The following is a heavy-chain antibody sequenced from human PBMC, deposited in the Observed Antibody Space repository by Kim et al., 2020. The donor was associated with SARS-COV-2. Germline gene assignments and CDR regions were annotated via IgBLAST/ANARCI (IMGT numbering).Heavy chain of an antibody. CDR1: GFTFGDYA. Sequence: GGSLRLSCTASGFTFGDYAMSWVRQAPGKGLEWVGFIRSKAYGGTTEYAASVSGRFTISSDDSKSIAYLQMNSLQTEDTDVYYCTRDLLWYGELLRDYYYYGMDVWGQGTPVTVSS. V-gene: IGHV3-49*04. D-gene: IGHD3-10*01. J-gene: IGHJ6*02. CDR3: TRDLLWYGELLRDYYYYGMDV. CDR2: IRSKAYGGTT.